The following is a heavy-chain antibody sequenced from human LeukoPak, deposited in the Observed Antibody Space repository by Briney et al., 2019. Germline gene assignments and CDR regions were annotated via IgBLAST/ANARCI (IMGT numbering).Heavy chain of an antibody. CDR3: ARRRITMVRGVTTYYYYGMDV. CDR1: GFTFSSYS. J-gene: IGHJ6*02. CDR2: ISSSSSTI. Sequence: GGSLRLSCAASGFTFSSYSMNWVRQAPGKGLEWVSYISSSSSTIYYADSVKGRFTISRDNAKNSLYLQMNSLRAEDTAVYYCARRRITMVRGVTTYYYYGMDVWGQGTTVTVSS. V-gene: IGHV3-48*01. D-gene: IGHD3-10*01.